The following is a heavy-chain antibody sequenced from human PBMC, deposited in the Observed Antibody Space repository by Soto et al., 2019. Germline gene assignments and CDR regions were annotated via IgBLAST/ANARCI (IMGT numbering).Heavy chain of an antibody. CDR2: ISSSSSYT. J-gene: IGHJ4*02. Sequence: QVQLVESGGGLVKPGGSLRLSCAASGFTFSDYYMSWIRQAPGKGLEWVSYISSSSSYTNYADSVKGRFTISRDNAKNSLYLQMNSLRAEDTAVYYCVGIAAAGPDYWGQGTLVTVSS. CDR3: VGIAAAGPDY. D-gene: IGHD6-13*01. CDR1: GFTFSDYY. V-gene: IGHV3-11*05.